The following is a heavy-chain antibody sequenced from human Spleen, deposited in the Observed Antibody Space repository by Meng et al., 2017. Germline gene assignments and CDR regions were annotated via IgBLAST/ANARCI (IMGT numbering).Heavy chain of an antibody. CDR2: ISGSGGRT. Sequence: GESLRLSCAASGFTFDDYAMHWVRQAPGKGLEWVSTISGSGGRTYYGDSVKGRFTISRDNLKHTLYLQMNSLRAEDSALYYCAKDGTFAYSFGWATLRSWFDPWGQGTLVTVSS. CDR1: GFTFDDYA. CDR3: AKDGTFAYSFGWATLRSWFDP. V-gene: IGHV3-23*01. D-gene: IGHD5-18*01. J-gene: IGHJ5*02.